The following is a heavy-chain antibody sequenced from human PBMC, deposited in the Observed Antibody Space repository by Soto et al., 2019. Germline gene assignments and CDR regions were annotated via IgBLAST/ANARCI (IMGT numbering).Heavy chain of an antibody. D-gene: IGHD5-18*01. CDR2: IYYSGST. V-gene: IGHV4-31*03. J-gene: IGHJ4*02. CDR3: ARATAMVPDFDY. Sequence: SETLSLTCTVSGGSISSGGYYWSWIRQHPGKGLEWIGYIYYSGSTYYNPSLKSRVTISVDTSKNQFSLKLSSVTAADTAVYYCARATAMVPDFDYWGQGTLVTVSS. CDR1: GGSISSGGYY.